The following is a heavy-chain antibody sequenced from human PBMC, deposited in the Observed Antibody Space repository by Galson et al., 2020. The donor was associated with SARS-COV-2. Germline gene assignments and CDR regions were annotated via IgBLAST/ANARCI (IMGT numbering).Heavy chain of an antibody. Sequence: SETLSLTCAVYGGSFSAHSWTWIRQPPGKGLEWIAQINYSGTPNYTQSLKSRVTISIDKSKNTFSLRLTTVTAADTAVYFCAREPDYDVPGGYLAEDGFDVWGRGTMVTVSS. CDR1: GGSFSAHS. CDR3: AREPDYDVPGGYLAEDGFDV. J-gene: IGHJ3*01. CDR2: INYSGTP. D-gene: IGHD3-3*01. V-gene: IGHV4-34*01.